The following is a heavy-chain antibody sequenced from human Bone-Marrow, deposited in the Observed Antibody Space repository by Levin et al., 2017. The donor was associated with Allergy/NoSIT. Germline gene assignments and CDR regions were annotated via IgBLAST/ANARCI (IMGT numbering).Heavy chain of an antibody. Sequence: ASVKVSCKTSGYVFATHYMHGVREAQRKGREGRGGSEERGGEKSEEKKGQGRGTGNRDESKATVYLELTNLTSEETGIYYCTRDNRMPVGGTGWFDPWGQGTLVTVFS. CDR2: SEERGGEK. CDR1: GYVFATHY. CDR3: TRDNRMPVGGTGWFDP. V-gene: IGHV1-46*03. D-gene: IGHD4-23*01. J-gene: IGHJ5*02.